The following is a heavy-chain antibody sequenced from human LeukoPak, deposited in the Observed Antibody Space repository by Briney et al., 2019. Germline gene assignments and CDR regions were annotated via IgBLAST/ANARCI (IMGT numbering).Heavy chain of an antibody. CDR3: AAGIAAIAPFAY. D-gene: IGHD6-13*01. CDR1: GFSFSDYY. CDR2: ISTTSSYI. V-gene: IGHV3-21*01. Sequence: GGSLRLSCAASGFSFSDYYLTWIRQARGKGLGWVSSISTTSSYIYSTDSVKGRFTLSRDNAKNSLYLQINSLRAEATAVYYCAAGIAAIAPFAYWGQGTLVTVSS. J-gene: IGHJ4*02.